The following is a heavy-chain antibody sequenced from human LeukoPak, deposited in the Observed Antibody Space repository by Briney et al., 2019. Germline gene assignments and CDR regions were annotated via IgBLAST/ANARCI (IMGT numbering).Heavy chain of an antibody. J-gene: IGHJ4*02. CDR1: GFTLSSYG. CDR3: ARGAYYGSGSYRSPDH. Sequence: GGSLRLSCAASGFTLSSYGMHWVRQAPGKGLEWVAGIWYDGSNKYYGDSVKGRFTISRDNSKNTLYLEMNSLRVDDTAVYYCARGAYYGSGSYRSPDHWGQGTLVTVSS. V-gene: IGHV3-33*01. CDR2: IWYDGSNK. D-gene: IGHD3-10*01.